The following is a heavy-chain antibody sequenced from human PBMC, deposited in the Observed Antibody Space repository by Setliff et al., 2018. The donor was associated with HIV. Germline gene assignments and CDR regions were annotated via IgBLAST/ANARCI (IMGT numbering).Heavy chain of an antibody. V-gene: IGHV3-7*01. J-gene: IGHJ3*02. D-gene: IGHD3-22*01. Sequence: PGGSLRLSCSASEFTNFWMAWVRQAPGKGLEWVANIDQHGSERYYTDSVRGRFTISRDNAKNSLYLQMNSLRGEDTALYYCTRDLGYDSFDIWGQGTMVTVPS. CDR1: EFTNFW. CDR2: IDQHGSER. CDR3: TRDLGYDSFDI.